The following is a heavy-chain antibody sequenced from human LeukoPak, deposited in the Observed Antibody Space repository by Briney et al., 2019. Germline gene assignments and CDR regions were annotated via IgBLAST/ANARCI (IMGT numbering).Heavy chain of an antibody. CDR3: AEVRSGGIAAGTNY. CDR2: ISWNSGSI. D-gene: IGHD6-19*01. V-gene: IGHV3-9*01. CDR1: GFTFDDYA. J-gene: IGHJ4*02. Sequence: GRSLRLSCAASGFTFDDYAMHWVRQAPGKGMGWVSGISWNSGSIDYADSVKGRFTISRDNAKNSLYLQMNSLRAEDTAVYYCAEVRSGGIAAGTNYWGQGTLVTVSS.